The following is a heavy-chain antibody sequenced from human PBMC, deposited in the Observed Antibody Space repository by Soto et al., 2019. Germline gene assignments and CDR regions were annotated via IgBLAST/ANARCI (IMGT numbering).Heavy chain of an antibody. CDR2: ISGSGGST. J-gene: IGHJ6*02. D-gene: IGHD3-3*01. CDR3: AKDVGIYDFWSGCNYYYYGMDV. CDR1: GFTFSSYA. Sequence: GGSLRLSCAASGFTFSSYAMSWVRQAPGKGLEWVSAISGSGGSTYYADSVKGRFTISRDNSKNTLYLQMNSLRAEDTAVYYCAKDVGIYDFWSGCNYYYYGMDVWGQGTTVTVSS. V-gene: IGHV3-23*01.